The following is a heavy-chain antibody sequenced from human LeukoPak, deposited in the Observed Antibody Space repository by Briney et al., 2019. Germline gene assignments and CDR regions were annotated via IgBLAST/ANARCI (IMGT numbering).Heavy chain of an antibody. CDR2: IRYDGSNK. D-gene: IGHD2-15*01. J-gene: IGHJ6*03. Sequence: GRSLRLSCAASGFTFSSYAMHWVRQAPGKGLEWVAFIRYDGSNKYYADSVKGRFTISRDNSKNTLYLQMNSLRAEDTAVYYCAKDAGYCSGGSCYSHYYYYYMDVWGKGTTVTISS. CDR1: GFTFSSYA. V-gene: IGHV3-30*02. CDR3: AKDAGYCSGGSCYSHYYYYYMDV.